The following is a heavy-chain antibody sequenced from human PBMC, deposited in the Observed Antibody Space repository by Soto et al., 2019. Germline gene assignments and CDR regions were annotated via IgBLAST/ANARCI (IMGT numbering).Heavy chain of an antibody. Sequence: QLQLLESGSGLVKPSQTLSLTCAVSGGSISSGGYSRGWIRQPPGKGLEWIGYIYHSVSTYYNPSLKSRVTISVDRSKNQFSLRLSSVTAADTAVYYCARVPDYWGQGTLVTVSS. CDR1: GGSISSGGYS. J-gene: IGHJ4*02. CDR2: IYHSVST. V-gene: IGHV4-30-2*01. CDR3: ARVPDY.